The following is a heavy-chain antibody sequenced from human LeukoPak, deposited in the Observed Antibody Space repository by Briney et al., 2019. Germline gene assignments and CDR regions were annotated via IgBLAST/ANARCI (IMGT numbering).Heavy chain of an antibody. CDR3: ARGQGYSYGYLY. J-gene: IGHJ4*02. V-gene: IGHV4-34*01. Sequence: SETLSLTCAVYGGSFSGYYWSWIRQPPGKGLEWIGEINHSGSTNYNPSLKSRVTISVDTSKNQFSLKLRSVTAADTAVYYCARGQGYSYGYLYWGQGTLVTVSS. CDR2: INHSGST. CDR1: GGSFSGYY. D-gene: IGHD5-18*01.